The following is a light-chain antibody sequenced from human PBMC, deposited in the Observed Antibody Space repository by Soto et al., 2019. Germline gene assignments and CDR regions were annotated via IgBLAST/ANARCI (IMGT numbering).Light chain of an antibody. Sequence: DIQMTQSPSSLSASVGDRVTITCRASQGIRSDLGWYQQKPGKAPKRLIYVASSLQSGVPSRFGGSGSGTEFTLTISSLQPEDFATYYCLQHNNYPLTFGPGTKVEIK. CDR3: LQHNNYPLT. CDR2: VAS. J-gene: IGKJ1*01. V-gene: IGKV1-17*01. CDR1: QGIRSD.